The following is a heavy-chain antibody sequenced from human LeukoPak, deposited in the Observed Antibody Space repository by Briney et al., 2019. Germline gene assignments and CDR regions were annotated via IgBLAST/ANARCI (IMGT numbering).Heavy chain of an antibody. J-gene: IGHJ1*01. V-gene: IGHV1-24*01. CDR2: FDPEDGET. D-gene: IGHD1-26*01. CDR3: ALLIVGATQEYFQH. Sequence: ASVKVSCKVSGYTLTELSMHWVRQAPGKGLEWMGGFDPEDGETIYAQKFQSRITMTEDTSTDTAYMELSSLRSEDTAVYYCALLIVGATQEYFQHWGQGTLVTVSS. CDR1: GYTLTELS.